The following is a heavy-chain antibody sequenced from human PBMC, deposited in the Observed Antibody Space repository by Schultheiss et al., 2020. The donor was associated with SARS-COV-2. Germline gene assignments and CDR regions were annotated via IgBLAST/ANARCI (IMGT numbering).Heavy chain of an antibody. J-gene: IGHJ6*02. Sequence: SQTLSLTCSVSGGSISSSSYYWSWIRQPPGKGLEWIGEINHSGSTNYNPSLKSRVTISVDTSKNQFSLKLSSVTAADTAVYYCARDLRGSSSMDVWGQGTTVTVSS. V-gene: IGHV4-39*07. CDR3: ARDLRGSSSMDV. D-gene: IGHD6-6*01. CDR2: INHSGST. CDR1: GGSISSSSYY.